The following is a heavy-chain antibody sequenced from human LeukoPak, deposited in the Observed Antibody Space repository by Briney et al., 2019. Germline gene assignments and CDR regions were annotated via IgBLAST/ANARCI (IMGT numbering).Heavy chain of an antibody. J-gene: IGHJ4*02. CDR1: GYTFTSYY. V-gene: IGHV1-46*01. Sequence: GASVKVSCKASGYTFTSYYMHWVRQAPGQGLEWMGIISPSGGSTSYAQKFQGRVTMTRDMSTSTVYMELSSLRSEDTAVYHCARTAHTYYYDSSGLWGQGTLVTVSS. CDR2: ISPSGGST. CDR3: ARTAHTYYYDSSGL. D-gene: IGHD3-22*01.